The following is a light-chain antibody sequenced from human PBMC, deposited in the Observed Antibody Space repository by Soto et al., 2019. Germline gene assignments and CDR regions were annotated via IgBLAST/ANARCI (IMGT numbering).Light chain of an antibody. CDR3: SSHTSSSTPSYV. Sequence: QSALTQPASVSGSPGQSITISCTGTSSDVGGYNYVSWYQQHPGKAPKLMIYDVSNRPSGVSNRFAGSKSGNTASLTISGLQAEDEADYYCSSHTSSSTPSYVLGTGTKLTVL. CDR1: SSDVGGYNY. V-gene: IGLV2-14*01. J-gene: IGLJ1*01. CDR2: DVS.